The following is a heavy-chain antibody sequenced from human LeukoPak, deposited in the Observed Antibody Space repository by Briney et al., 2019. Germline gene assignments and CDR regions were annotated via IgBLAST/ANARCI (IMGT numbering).Heavy chain of an antibody. V-gene: IGHV3-30*03. CDR2: ISYDGSNK. CDR1: GFTFSSYG. Sequence: GRSLRLSCAASGFTFSSYGMHWVRQAPGKGLEWVAVISYDGSNKYYADSVKGRFTISRDNSKNTLYLQMNSLRAEDTAVYYCARGGDGYNYFDYWGQGTLVTVSS. D-gene: IGHD5-24*01. J-gene: IGHJ4*02. CDR3: ARGGDGYNYFDY.